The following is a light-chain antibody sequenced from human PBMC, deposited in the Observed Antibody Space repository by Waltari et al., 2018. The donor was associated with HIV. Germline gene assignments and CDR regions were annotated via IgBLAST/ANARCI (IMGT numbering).Light chain of an antibody. CDR1: RSNVGSNT. Sequence: SVLTQPPSASGSPGPRLTISCSGSRSNVGSNTASWYHQLPGTAPKLSIYSNNQRRSGVPDRLAGSKCGTAAAVAISGLQSEDEADYYCAAWDDSLNGWVFGGGTKLTVV. CDR3: AAWDDSLNGWV. CDR2: SNN. J-gene: IGLJ3*02. V-gene: IGLV1-44*01.